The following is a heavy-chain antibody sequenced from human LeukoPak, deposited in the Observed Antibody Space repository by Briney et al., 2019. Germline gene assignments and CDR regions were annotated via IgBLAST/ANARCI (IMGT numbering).Heavy chain of an antibody. D-gene: IGHD6-13*01. CDR2: VYYSGSI. J-gene: IGHJ6*01. CDR1: GGPINIYY. CDR3: ARLSRIAAAGAYPYHSMDV. V-gene: IGHV4-59*13. Sequence: NPSQTLSLTCTVPGGPINIYYWSWIPQPPGKGLEWIWFVYYSGSINYNPSLKSRVTISVDTSNNPFSLKLSSVTAADTAVYYCARLSRIAAAGAYPYHSMDVWGQGTTVSVSS.